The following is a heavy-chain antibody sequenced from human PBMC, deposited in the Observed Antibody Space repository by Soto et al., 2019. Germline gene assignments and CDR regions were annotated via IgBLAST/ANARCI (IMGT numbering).Heavy chain of an antibody. V-gene: IGHV4-59*01. CDR2: IYYSGST. CDR1: GGSISSYY. D-gene: IGHD1-7*01. J-gene: IGHJ4*02. Sequence: SETLSLTCTVCGGSISSYYCSWIRQPPGKGLEWIGYIYYSGSTNYNPSLKSRVTISVDTSKNQFSLKLSSVAAADTAVYYCAKEAITGNTRGHFDYWRQAPLVSGSS. CDR3: AKEAITGNTRGHFDY.